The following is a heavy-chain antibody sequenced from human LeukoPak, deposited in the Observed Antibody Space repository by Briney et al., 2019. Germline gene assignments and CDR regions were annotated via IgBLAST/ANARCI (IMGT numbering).Heavy chain of an antibody. CDR3: ARDAYSGYADPNYYMDA. Sequence: GGSLRLSCAASGFTIDGHGMSWVRQAPGKGLEWVSGNKWNGGTIGYADSVKGRFTISRDNAKNSLYLQMNSLRADDTALYFCARDAYSGYADPNYYMDAWGKGTTVTVSS. CDR2: NKWNGGTI. D-gene: IGHD5-12*01. V-gene: IGHV3-20*04. J-gene: IGHJ6*03. CDR1: GFTIDGHG.